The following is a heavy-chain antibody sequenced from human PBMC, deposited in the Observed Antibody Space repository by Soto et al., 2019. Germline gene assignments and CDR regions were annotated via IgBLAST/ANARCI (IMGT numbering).Heavy chain of an antibody. D-gene: IGHD1-26*01. V-gene: IGHV1-2*02. J-gene: IGHJ6*02. CDR3: ARYGSATRVYGMDV. CDR2: FNPNSGDT. Sequence: ASVKVSCKASGYTFTAYSMHWVRQAPGQGLEWIGWFNPNSGDTVYAEKFQGRVTLTRDTSISTAYMELSSLRSDDTAVYYCARYGSATRVYGMDVWGQGTTVTVSS. CDR1: GYTFTAYS.